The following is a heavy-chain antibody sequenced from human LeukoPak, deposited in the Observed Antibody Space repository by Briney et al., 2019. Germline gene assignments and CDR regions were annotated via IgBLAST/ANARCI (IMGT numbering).Heavy chain of an antibody. V-gene: IGHV3-20*01. CDR3: APLPSYDSSGYYPY. CDR1: GFTFDDYG. D-gene: IGHD3-22*01. CDR2: INWNGGST. Sequence: GGSLRLSCAASGFTFDDYGMSWVRQAPGKGLEWVSGINWNGGSTGYADSVKGRFTISRDNAKNSLYLQMNSLRAEDTALYHCAPLPSYDSSGYYPYWGQGTLVTVSS. J-gene: IGHJ4*02.